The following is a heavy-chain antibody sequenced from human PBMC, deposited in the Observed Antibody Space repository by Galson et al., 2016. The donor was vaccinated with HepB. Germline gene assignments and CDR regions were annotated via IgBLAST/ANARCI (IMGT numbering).Heavy chain of an antibody. D-gene: IGHD1-26*01. J-gene: IGHJ4*02. CDR1: GFAFSNAW. V-gene: IGHV3-15*01. Sequence: SLRLSCAASGFAFSNAWMSWVRQAPGEGLEWVGHIKSKTNGGTTDYAAPVKGRFTIPRDDSKNTLYIQMNRLNTDDTAVDYCTDGRSYWGQGTLVTVSS. CDR3: TDGRSY. CDR2: IKSKTNGGTT.